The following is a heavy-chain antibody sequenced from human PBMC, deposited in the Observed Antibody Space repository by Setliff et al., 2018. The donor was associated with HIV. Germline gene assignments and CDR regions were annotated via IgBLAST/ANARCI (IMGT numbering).Heavy chain of an antibody. J-gene: IGHJ4*02. D-gene: IGHD2-15*01. CDR2: IGPTGNII. CDR3: ASQRPLPSANPYYFDS. Sequence: PGGSLRLSCAAPDFTFRTCGMSWLRQAPGKGLEWISYIGPTGNIIYNAASVKGRFTVSRDSGDNSLYLQMNSLRVEDTAMYYCASQRPLPSANPYYFDSWGQGTPVTVSS. V-gene: IGHV3-48*01. CDR1: DFTFRTCG.